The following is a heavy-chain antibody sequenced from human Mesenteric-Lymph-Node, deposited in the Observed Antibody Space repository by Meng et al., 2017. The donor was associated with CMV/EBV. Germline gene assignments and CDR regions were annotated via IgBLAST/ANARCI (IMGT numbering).Heavy chain of an antibody. Sequence: GESLKISCAASGFTFDDYTMHWVRQAPGKGLEWVSLISWDGGSTYYADSVKGRFTISRDNSKNSLYLQMNSLRTEDTALYYCAKGIADLTFYYYGMDVWGQGTTVTVSS. CDR2: ISWDGGST. CDR3: AKGIADLTFYYYGMDV. J-gene: IGHJ6*02. D-gene: IGHD6-13*01. CDR1: GFTFDDYT. V-gene: IGHV3-43*01.